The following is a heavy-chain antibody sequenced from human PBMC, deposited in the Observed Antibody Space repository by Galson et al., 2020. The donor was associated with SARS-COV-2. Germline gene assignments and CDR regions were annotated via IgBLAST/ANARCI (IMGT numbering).Heavy chain of an antibody. Sequence: GESPKLPCKGSGYSFTSYWIGRVRQMPGKGLEWMGIIYPGDSDTRYSPSFQGQVTIPADKSISTAYLQWSSLKASDTAMYYCARRPDYGMDVWGQGTTVTVSS. V-gene: IGHV5-51*01. CDR3: ARRPDYGMDV. CDR1: GYSFTSYW. CDR2: IYPGDSDT. J-gene: IGHJ6*02.